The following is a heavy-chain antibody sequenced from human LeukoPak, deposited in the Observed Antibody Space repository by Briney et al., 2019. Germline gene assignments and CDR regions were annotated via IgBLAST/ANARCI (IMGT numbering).Heavy chain of an antibody. CDR2: IYYSGST. J-gene: IGHJ5*02. V-gene: IGHV4-59*01. Sequence: SETLSLTCTVSGGSISSYYWSWIRQPPGKGLEWIGDIYYSGSTNYNPSLKSRVTMSVDTSKNQFSLKLDSVTAADTAVYYCARAPYYDFWSGYSDNYFDPWGQGTLVTVSS. CDR1: GGSISSYY. CDR3: ARAPYYDFWSGYSDNYFDP. D-gene: IGHD3-3*01.